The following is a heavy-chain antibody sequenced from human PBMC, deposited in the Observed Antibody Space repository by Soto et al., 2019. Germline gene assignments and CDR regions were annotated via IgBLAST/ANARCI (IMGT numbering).Heavy chain of an antibody. J-gene: IGHJ4*02. V-gene: IGHV1-18*01. CDR2: ISAYNGNT. Sequence: GASVKVSCQASGYTLTSYGISWVRQAPGQGLEWMGWISAYNGNTNYAQNLQGRVTMTTHTSTRTAYMELRTLRSDDTGVYYCAIPDISDFWSGSRLYYWGQGTMVTVYS. D-gene: IGHD3-3*01. CDR3: AIPDISDFWSGSRLYY. CDR1: GYTLTSYG.